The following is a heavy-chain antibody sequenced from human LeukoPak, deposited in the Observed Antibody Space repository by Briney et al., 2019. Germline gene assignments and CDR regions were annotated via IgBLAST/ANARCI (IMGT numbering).Heavy chain of an antibody. CDR2: IYYSGST. D-gene: IGHD6-13*01. CDR1: GGSISSGDYY. V-gene: IGHV4-30-4*02. CDR3: ARDRGGYFNMDV. Sequence: SETLSLTCTVSGGSISSGDYYWSWIRQPPGKGLEWIGYIYYSGSTYYNPSLKSRVTISVDTSKNQFSLKLSSVTAADTAVYYCARDRGGYFNMDVWGQGTTVTVSS. J-gene: IGHJ6*02.